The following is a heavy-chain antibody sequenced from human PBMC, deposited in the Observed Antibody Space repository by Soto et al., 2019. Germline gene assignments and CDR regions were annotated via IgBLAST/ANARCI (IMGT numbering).Heavy chain of an antibody. CDR1: GYTFTSYA. V-gene: IGHV1-3*01. CDR2: INAGNGNT. CDR3: ARFFHDYGDYPFDY. D-gene: IGHD4-17*01. Sequence: ASVKVSCKASGYTFTSYAMHWVRQAPGQRLEWMGWINAGNGNTKYSQKFQGRVTITRDTSASTAYMELSSLRSEDTAVYYCARFFHDYGDYPFDYWGQGTLVTVS. J-gene: IGHJ4*02.